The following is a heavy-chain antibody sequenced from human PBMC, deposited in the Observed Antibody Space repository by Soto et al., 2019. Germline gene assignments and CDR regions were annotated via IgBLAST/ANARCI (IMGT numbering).Heavy chain of an antibody. CDR2: IKTKNDGGTT. CDR3: TATLGY. Sequence: PGGSLRLSCAASGFTFSEAWMTWVRQAPGEGLEWVGRIKTKNDGGTTDYAAPVKGRFTISRDDSKNTLYLQMSSLKTEDTAVYYCTATLGYWGQGTLVTVSS. CDR1: GFTFSEAW. D-gene: IGHD5-12*01. V-gene: IGHV3-15*01. J-gene: IGHJ4*02.